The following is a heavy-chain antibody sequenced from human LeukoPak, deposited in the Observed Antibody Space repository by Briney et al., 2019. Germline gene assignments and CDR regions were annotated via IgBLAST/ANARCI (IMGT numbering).Heavy chain of an antibody. V-gene: IGHV3-23*01. CDR2: ISSTGGIT. CDR3: ARYSYGSLY. D-gene: IGHD5-18*01. Sequence: PGGSLRLSCAASGFTFSSYAMTWVRQAPGKGLEWVSGISSTGGITYYADSVKGRFTISRDNSKNTLYLQMNSLRAEDTAVYYCARYSYGSLYWGQGTLVTVSS. J-gene: IGHJ4*02. CDR1: GFTFSSYA.